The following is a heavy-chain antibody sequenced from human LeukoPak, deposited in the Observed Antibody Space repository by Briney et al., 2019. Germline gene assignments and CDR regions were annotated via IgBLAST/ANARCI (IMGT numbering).Heavy chain of an antibody. V-gene: IGHV4-4*07. CDR2: IYTSGDT. CDR1: GGSISSYY. D-gene: IGHD3-22*01. J-gene: IGHJ4*02. Sequence: NPSETLSLTCTVSGGSISSYYWSWIRQPAGKGLEWIGRIYTSGDTYYSPSLMSRVTMSVDTSKNQFSLKLSSVTAADTAVYYCARDAYYYDTSGYYLLDYWGQGTLVTVSS. CDR3: ARDAYYYDTSGYYLLDY.